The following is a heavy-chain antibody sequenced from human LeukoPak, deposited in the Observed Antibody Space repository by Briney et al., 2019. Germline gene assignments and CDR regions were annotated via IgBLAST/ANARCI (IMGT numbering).Heavy chain of an antibody. J-gene: IGHJ6*02. V-gene: IGHV3-48*04. CDR2: VSSSAGTI. Sequence: GGSLRLSCAASGFTFSSYAMSWVRQAPGKGLEWVSSVSSSAGTIYYADSVKGRFTISRDNAKNSLYLQMSSLRAEDTAVYYCARDRQSRYGMDVWGQGTTVTVSS. CDR3: ARDRQSRYGMDV. D-gene: IGHD2/OR15-2a*01. CDR1: GFTFSSYA.